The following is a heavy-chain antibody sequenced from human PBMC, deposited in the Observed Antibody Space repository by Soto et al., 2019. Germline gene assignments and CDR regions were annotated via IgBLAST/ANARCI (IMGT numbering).Heavy chain of an antibody. V-gene: IGHV1-69*13. D-gene: IGHD3-22*01. CDR3: ARGAPENDSSGYYYLD. J-gene: IGHJ4*02. Sequence: SVKVSCKASGGTFSSYAISWVRQAPGQGLEWMGGIIPIFGTANYAQKFQGRVTITADESTSTAYMELSSLRSEDTAVYYCARGAPENDSSGYYYLDWGQGTLVTVS. CDR1: GGTFSSYA. CDR2: IIPIFGTA.